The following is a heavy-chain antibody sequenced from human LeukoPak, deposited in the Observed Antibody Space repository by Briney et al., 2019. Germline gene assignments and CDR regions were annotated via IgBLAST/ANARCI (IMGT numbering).Heavy chain of an antibody. V-gene: IGHV3-30*18. D-gene: IGHD6-19*01. Sequence: QTGGSLRLSCAASGFTLSSYGMHWVRQAPGKGLEWVAMISYDGSNKQYTDFVKSRFTISRDNSKNTLYLQMNSLRAEDTAVYHCAKDLYSSGWYNYFDPWGQGALVTVSS. CDR2: ISYDGSNK. CDR3: AKDLYSSGWYNYFDP. J-gene: IGHJ5*02. CDR1: GFTLSSYG.